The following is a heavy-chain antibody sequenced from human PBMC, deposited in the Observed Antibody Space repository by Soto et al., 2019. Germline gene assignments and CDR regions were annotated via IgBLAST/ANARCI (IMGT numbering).Heavy chain of an antibody. CDR1: GFTFSSYA. CDR2: ISYDGSNK. D-gene: IGHD1-1*01. V-gene: IGHV3-30-3*01. Sequence: GGSLRLSCAASGFTFSSYAMHWVRQAPGKGLEWVAVISYDGSNKYYADSVKGRFTISRDNSKNTLYLQMNSLRAEDTAVYYCARDSRTTGTTGNWFDPWGQGTLVTVSS. J-gene: IGHJ5*02. CDR3: ARDSRTTGTTGNWFDP.